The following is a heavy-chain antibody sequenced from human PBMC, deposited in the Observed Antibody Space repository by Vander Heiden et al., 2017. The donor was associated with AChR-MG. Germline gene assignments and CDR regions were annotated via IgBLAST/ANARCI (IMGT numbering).Heavy chain of an antibody. Sequence: QVQLVQSRAEVRKPGASVKVSCQASGGTFGSYAYSWVRQVPGQGLEWMGGIIPVYDTPNYGQKFQGRVTITADESTSTAYMELSSLRSEDTAVYYCARLPFSATLYGGAADFWGQGTLVVVTS. J-gene: IGHJ4*01. D-gene: IGHD4-17*01. CDR1: GGTFGSYA. V-gene: IGHV1-69*01. CDR2: IIPVYDTP. CDR3: ARLPFSATLYGGAADF.